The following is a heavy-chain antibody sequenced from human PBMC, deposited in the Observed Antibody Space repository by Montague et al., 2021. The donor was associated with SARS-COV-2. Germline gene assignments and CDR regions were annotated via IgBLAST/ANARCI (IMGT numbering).Heavy chain of an antibody. J-gene: IGHJ5*02. CDR2: INHSGST. CDR3: ARGLVRFLWFGEKYLGGDGFDP. Sequence: SETLSLTCAVYGGSFSGYYWSWIRQPPGKGLEWIGEINHSGSTNYNPSLKGRVTISVDTSKNQFSLKLSSVTAADTAVYYCARGLVRFLWFGEKYLGGDGFDPWGQGTLVTVSS. D-gene: IGHD3-10*01. V-gene: IGHV4-34*01. CDR1: GGSFSGYY.